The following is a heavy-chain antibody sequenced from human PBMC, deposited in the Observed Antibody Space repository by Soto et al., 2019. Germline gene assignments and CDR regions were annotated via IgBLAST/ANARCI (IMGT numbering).Heavy chain of an antibody. D-gene: IGHD1-26*01. CDR3: VRAWERLFLDY. CDR2: IQYSGST. V-gene: IGHV4-61*01. J-gene: IGHJ4*02. Sequence: VQLQESGPGLVKPSETLSLTCTVSGGSVSSTSYYWSWIRQPPGKGLEWIGYIQYSGSTNYNPSLKSRFTISVDTSKNQLSLKLSSVPAADTAVFYCVRAWERLFLDYWGQGPLVTVSS. CDR1: GGSVSSTSYY.